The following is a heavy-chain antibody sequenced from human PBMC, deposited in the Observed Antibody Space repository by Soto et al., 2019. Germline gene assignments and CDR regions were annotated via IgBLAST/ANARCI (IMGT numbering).Heavy chain of an antibody. CDR2: ILHSGST. D-gene: IGHD2-2*01. CDR3: ATLPAAMYFYGSDV. J-gene: IGHJ6*02. CDR1: GSSVSISTYY. V-gene: IGHV4-39*01. Sequence: SETLSLTCSVSGSSVSISTYYWAWVRQTPGKGLEWLGSILHSGSTYYNPSLKSRLTLSVDTSEDQFSLNLSSVTATDTGVYYCATLPAAMYFYGSDVWGPGTTVTVSS.